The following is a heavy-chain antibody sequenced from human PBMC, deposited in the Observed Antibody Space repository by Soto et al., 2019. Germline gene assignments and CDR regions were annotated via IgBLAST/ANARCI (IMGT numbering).Heavy chain of an antibody. CDR1: GFTFSSYS. CDR2: ISSSSSYI. CDR3: ARVYYYDSSGYFGYYYYYGMDV. Sequence: GALRLSCVASGFTFSSYSMNWVRQAPGKGLEWVSSISSSSSYIYYADSVKGRFTISRDNAKNSLYLQMNSLRAEDTAVYYCARVYYYDSSGYFGYYYYYGMDVWGQGTTVTVSS. V-gene: IGHV3-21*01. D-gene: IGHD3-22*01. J-gene: IGHJ6*02.